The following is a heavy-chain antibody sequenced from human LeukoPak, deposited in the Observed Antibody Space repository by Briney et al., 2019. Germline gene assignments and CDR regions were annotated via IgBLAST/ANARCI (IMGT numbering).Heavy chain of an antibody. D-gene: IGHD3-9*01. CDR1: GGSISSYY. CDR3: ASMDYDILTGSFGFDP. V-gene: IGHV4-59*05. CDR2: IYYSGST. Sequence: SETLSLTCTVSGGSISSYYWSWIRQTPGKGLEWIGSIYYSGSTYYNPSLKSRVTISVDTSKNQFSLKLSSVTAADTAVYYCASMDYDILTGSFGFDPWGQGTLVTVSS. J-gene: IGHJ5*02.